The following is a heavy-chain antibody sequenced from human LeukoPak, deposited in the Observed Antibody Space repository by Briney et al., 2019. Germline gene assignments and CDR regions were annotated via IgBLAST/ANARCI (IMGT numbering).Heavy chain of an antibody. CDR1: GGSISSSSYN. J-gene: IGHJ4*02. CDR2: IHYLGST. Sequence: PSETLSLTCTVSGGSISSSSYNWVWIRQPPGKGFEWIGCIHYLGSTYYNPSLKTRVTISVDTSKNQFSLRLSSVTAADTAVYYCARRYCSGSSCYFFDYWGQGTLVTVSS. CDR3: ARRYCSGSSCYFFDY. D-gene: IGHD2-15*01. V-gene: IGHV4-39*01.